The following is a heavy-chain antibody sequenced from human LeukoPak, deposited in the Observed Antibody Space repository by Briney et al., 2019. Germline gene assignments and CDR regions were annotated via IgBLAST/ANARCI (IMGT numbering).Heavy chain of an antibody. CDR1: GFTFSSYG. J-gene: IGHJ3*02. D-gene: IGHD3-16*01. Sequence: GGCLRLSCAASGFTFSSYGMHWVRRAPGKGLEWVAVLWYDGSNKYYADSVKGRFTISRDNSKNTLYLQMNSLRAEDTAVYYCARDKSTRIMITFGGVNGDAFDIWGQGTMVTVSS. CDR3: ARDKSTRIMITFGGVNGDAFDI. CDR2: LWYDGSNK. V-gene: IGHV3-33*01.